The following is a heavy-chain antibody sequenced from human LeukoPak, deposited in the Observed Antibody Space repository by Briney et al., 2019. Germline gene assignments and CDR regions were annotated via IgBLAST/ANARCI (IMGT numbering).Heavy chain of an antibody. J-gene: IGHJ3*02. CDR2: IYYTGSI. Sequence: SETLSLTCTVSGGSISSYYWSWIRQPPGKGLEWIGYIYYTGSINYNPSLKSRVTISVDTSKNQFSLKLTFVTAADMAVYYYARERATGTSDAFDIWGQGTMVTVSA. CDR3: ARERATGTSDAFDI. D-gene: IGHD6-13*01. V-gene: IGHV4-59*01. CDR1: GGSISSYY.